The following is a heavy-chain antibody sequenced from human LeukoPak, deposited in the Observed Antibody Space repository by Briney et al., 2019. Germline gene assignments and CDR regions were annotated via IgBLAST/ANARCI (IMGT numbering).Heavy chain of an antibody. CDR2: IKQDGSEK. CDR3: ARAVSSGWDETYFDY. V-gene: IGHV3-7*01. CDR1: GFTFSSYW. Sequence: PGGSLRLSCAASGFTFSSYWMSWVRQAPGKGLEWVANIKQDGSEKYYVDSVKGRFTISRDNAKNSLYLQMNSLRAEDTAVYYCARAVSSGWDETYFDYWGQGTLVTVSS. D-gene: IGHD6-19*01. J-gene: IGHJ4*02.